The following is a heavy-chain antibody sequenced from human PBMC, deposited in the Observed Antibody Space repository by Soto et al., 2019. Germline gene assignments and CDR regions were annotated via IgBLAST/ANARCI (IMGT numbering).Heavy chain of an antibody. CDR3: ARDRLDVVVPAAISAY. J-gene: IGHJ4*02. Sequence: GGSLRLSCAASGFTFSSYAMHWVRQAPGKGLEWVAVISYDGSNKYYADSVKGRFTISRDNSKNTLYLQMNSLRVEDTAPYYCARDRLDVVVPAAISAYWGQGTLVNVSS. V-gene: IGHV3-30-3*01. CDR1: GFTFSSYA. D-gene: IGHD2-2*02. CDR2: ISYDGSNK.